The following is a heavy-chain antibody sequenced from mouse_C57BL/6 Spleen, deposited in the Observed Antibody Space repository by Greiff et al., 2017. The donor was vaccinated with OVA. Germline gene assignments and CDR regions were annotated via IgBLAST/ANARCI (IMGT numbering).Heavy chain of an antibody. CDR1: GFTFSSYA. CDR2: ISSGGDYI. Sequence: EVKLMESGEGLVKPGGSLKLSCAASGFTFSSYAMSWVRQTPEKRLEWVAYISSGGDYIYYADTVKGRFTISRDNARNTLYLQMSSLKSEDTAMYYCTRGDSNYDAMDYWGQGTSVTVSS. D-gene: IGHD2-5*01. CDR3: TRGDSNYDAMDY. V-gene: IGHV5-9-1*02. J-gene: IGHJ4*01.